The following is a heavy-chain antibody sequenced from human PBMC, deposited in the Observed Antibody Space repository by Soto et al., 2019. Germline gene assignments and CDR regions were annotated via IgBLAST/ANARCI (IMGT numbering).Heavy chain of an antibody. D-gene: IGHD6-6*01. CDR2: ISYDGSNK. J-gene: IGHJ4*02. V-gene: IGHV3-30*18. CDR1: GFTFGGYG. Sequence: VGSMRLSCTASGFTFGGYGGHWVRPAPGKGLEWVAVISYDGSNKYYADSVKGRFTISRDNSKNTLYLQMNSLRAEDTAVYYCAKDGPSEQLVRSDHDPFDYWGQGTLVTVSS. CDR3: AKDGPSEQLVRSDHDPFDY.